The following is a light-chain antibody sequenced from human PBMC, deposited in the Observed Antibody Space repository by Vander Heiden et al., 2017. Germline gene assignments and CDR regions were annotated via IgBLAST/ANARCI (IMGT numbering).Light chain of an antibody. J-gene: IGLJ2*01. CDR2: QDS. V-gene: IGLV3-1*01. CDR3: QAWDSSTHVV. Sequence: SYQLTQPLSVSVSPGQTASLTSCGANFGDKYTCWYQPTQGPSPVLVLYQDSKRPSGIHEGFSGSNSGNTATLTISGTQAMDEADYYCQAWDSSTHVVFGGGTKLTVL. CDR1: NFGDKY.